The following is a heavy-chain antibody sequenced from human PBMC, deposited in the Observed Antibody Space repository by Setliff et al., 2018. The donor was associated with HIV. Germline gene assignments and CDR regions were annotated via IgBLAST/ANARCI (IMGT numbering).Heavy chain of an antibody. CDR3: ARVSRQWLVPDY. J-gene: IGHJ4*02. CDR1: GFTFRSYE. D-gene: IGHD6-19*01. Sequence: PGGSLRLSCAASGFTFRSYEMNWVRQAPGKGLEWASYISSGGGTIYYADSVKGRFTISRDNAKNSLYLQMNSLRAEDTAVYYCARVSRQWLVPDYWGQGTLVTVSS. V-gene: IGHV3-48*03. CDR2: ISSGGGTI.